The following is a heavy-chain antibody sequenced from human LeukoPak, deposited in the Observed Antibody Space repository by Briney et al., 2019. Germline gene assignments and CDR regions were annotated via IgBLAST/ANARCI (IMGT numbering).Heavy chain of an antibody. V-gene: IGHV3-66*04. CDR2: IYSGGST. CDR3: AGLPAYYYDTSGFYFDY. J-gene: IGHJ4*02. CDR1: GFTASSNY. Sequence: GGSLRLSCAASGFTASSNYMSWVRQAPGKGLEWVSVIYSGGSTYYADSVKGRFTISRDNSKNTLYLQMNSLRAEDTAVYYCAGLPAYYYDTSGFYFDYWGQGTLVTVSS. D-gene: IGHD3-22*01.